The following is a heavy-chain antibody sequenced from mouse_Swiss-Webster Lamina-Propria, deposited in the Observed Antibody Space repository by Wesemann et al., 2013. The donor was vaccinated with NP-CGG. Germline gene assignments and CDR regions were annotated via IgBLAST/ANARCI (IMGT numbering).Heavy chain of an antibody. CDR3: ARGYFDY. CDR1: GYTFTSYY. CDR2: IYPGNVNT. Sequence: LQQSGPELVKPGASVRISCKASGYTFTSYYIHWVKQRPGQGLEWIGWIYPGNVNTKYNEKFKGKATLTADKSSSTAYMQLSSLTSEDSAVYFCARGYFDYWGQGTTLTVSS. J-gene: IGHJ2*01. V-gene: IGHV1S56*01.